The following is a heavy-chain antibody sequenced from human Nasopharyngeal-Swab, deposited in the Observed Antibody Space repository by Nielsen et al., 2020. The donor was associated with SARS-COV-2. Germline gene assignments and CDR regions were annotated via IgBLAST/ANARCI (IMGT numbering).Heavy chain of an antibody. Sequence: GESLKLSCAASGFPFRTYDMRLVRQAPGKGLEWVSGISGSGESTHYADSVKGRFTISRDNSKNTLYLQMNSLRAEDTAVYYCVKGPPAVIHYFDYWGQGTLVTVSS. V-gene: IGHV3-23*01. CDR3: VKGPPAVIHYFDY. CDR1: GFPFRTYD. J-gene: IGHJ4*02. CDR2: ISGSGEST. D-gene: IGHD2-21*01.